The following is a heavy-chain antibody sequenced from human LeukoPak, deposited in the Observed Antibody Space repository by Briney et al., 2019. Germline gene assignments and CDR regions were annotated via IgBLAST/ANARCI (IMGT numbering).Heavy chain of an antibody. V-gene: IGHV1-2*02. Sequence: GSVKVSSKASGYTFTGYYMHWVRQAPGQGLEWMGWLNPNSGGTNYSQKFQGRVTMTRDTSISTAYMELSRLRSDDTAVYYCARDRGSWYFTDYWGQGTLVTVSS. CDR1: GYTFTGYY. J-gene: IGHJ4*02. CDR2: LNPNSGGT. D-gene: IGHD6-13*01. CDR3: ARDRGSWYFTDY.